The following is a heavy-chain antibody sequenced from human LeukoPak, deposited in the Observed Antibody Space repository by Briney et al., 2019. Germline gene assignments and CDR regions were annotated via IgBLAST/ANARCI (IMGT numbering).Heavy chain of an antibody. Sequence: SETLSLTCSVSGGSISSSSCYWGWIRQPPGKGLEWIGEIYYSGRAYYNSSLKSRVTISVDTSWNQFSLTLSAVTDADTGVYYCARRRYYDSTGYLDWGQGTLVSVST. V-gene: IGHV4-39*01. J-gene: IGHJ1*01. CDR3: ARRRYYDSTGYLD. CDR1: GGSISSSSCY. D-gene: IGHD3-22*01. CDR2: IYYSGRA.